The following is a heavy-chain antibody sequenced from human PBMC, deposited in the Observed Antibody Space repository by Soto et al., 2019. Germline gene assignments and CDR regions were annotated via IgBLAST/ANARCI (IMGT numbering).Heavy chain of an antibody. J-gene: IGHJ4*02. Sequence: EVQLLESGGGLVQPGGSLRLSCAASGFVFRTYAMRWVRQAPGKGLEWVAAISGSGGLIHYAASVKGRFTISRDNSKNTVFLQMNSLRADDTATYCCVKARGSGSHTTYYFDYWGQGTLVAVSS. D-gene: IGHD3-10*01. CDR3: VKARGSGSHTTYYFDY. V-gene: IGHV3-23*01. CDR1: GFVFRTYA. CDR2: ISGSGGLI.